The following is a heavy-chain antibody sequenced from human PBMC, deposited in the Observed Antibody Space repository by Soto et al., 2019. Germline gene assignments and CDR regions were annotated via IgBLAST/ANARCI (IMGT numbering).Heavy chain of an antibody. CDR3: ATSGSCSSISCYAFDI. V-gene: IGHV1-2*04. Sequence: QVQLVQSGAEVKKPGASVKVSCRASGYTFTGYYMHWVRQAPGQGLEWMGWINPNSGDTKYAQKLQGWVTMTRDTSISTAYMELSRLRSDDTAVYYCATSGSCSSISCYAFDIWGQGTMVTVSS. CDR1: GYTFTGYY. D-gene: IGHD2-2*01. J-gene: IGHJ3*02. CDR2: INPNSGDT.